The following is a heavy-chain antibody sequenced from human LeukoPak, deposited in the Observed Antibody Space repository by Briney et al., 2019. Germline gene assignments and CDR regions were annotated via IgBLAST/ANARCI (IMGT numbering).Heavy chain of an antibody. D-gene: IGHD6-6*01. J-gene: IGHJ4*02. V-gene: IGHV4-30-2*01. Sequence: PSETLSLTCTVSGGSISSGGYYWSWIRQPPGKGLEWIGYIYHSGSTYYNPSLKSRVTISVDRSKNQFSLKLSSVTAADTAVYYCARAQLASDFDYWGQGTLVTVSS. CDR1: GGSISSGGYY. CDR3: ARAQLASDFDY. CDR2: IYHSGST.